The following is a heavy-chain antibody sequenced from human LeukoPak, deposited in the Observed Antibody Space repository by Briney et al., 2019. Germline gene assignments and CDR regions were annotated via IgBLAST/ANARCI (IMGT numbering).Heavy chain of an antibody. Sequence: TSETLSLTCTLSVGSINIGSYYWGWSRQPPGEGRVWLGSIYYSGNTYYNPSLKSRVTIPVNTSKNQFSLKLSAVTAADTALYYCARHRGGYDDGIDYWGQGTLVTVSS. CDR1: VGSINIGSYY. CDR3: ARHRGGYDDGIDY. V-gene: IGHV4-39*01. CDR2: IYYSGNT. D-gene: IGHD5-12*01. J-gene: IGHJ4*02.